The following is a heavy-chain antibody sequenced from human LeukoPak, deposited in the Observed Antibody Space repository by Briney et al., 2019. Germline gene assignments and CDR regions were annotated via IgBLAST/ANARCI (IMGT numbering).Heavy chain of an antibody. J-gene: IGHJ6*02. CDR1: GYTFTSYD. CDR3: AAGVVPAAMFLYYYGMDV. Sequence: ASVKVSCKASGYTFTSYDINWVRQATGQGLEWMGWMNPNSGNTGYAQKFQGRVTMTRNTSISTVYMELSSLRSEDTAVYYCAAGVVPAAMFLYYYGMDVWGQGTTVTVSS. CDR2: MNPNSGNT. D-gene: IGHD2-2*01. V-gene: IGHV1-8*01.